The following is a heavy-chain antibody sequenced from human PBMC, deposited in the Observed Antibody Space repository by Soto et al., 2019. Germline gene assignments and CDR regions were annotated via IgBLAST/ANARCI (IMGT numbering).Heavy chain of an antibody. CDR3: ARDFFDSSDYTTNWFDP. J-gene: IGHJ5*02. D-gene: IGHD3-22*01. Sequence: PSQTLSLTCSVSGDSISNSRFYWAWIRQPPGEGLEWIGSIYHTGNAYYNPSLKSRVTISVDTSKNQFSLKLTSVTAADAALYYCARDFFDSSDYTTNWFDPWGQGNLVTVS. V-gene: IGHV4-39*01. CDR2: IYHTGNA. CDR1: GDSISNSRFY.